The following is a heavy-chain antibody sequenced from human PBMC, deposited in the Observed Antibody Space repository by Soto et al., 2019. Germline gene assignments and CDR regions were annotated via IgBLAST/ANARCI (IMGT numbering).Heavy chain of an antibody. CDR3: ARPYPNMDWFDP. CDR2: ISGSGDST. J-gene: IGHJ5*02. Sequence: GGSLRLSCAASGFPFSSYAMSWVRLAPGKGLEWVSAISGSGDSTYYADSVKGRFTISRDNSKNTLYLQMNSLRAEDTAVYYCARPYPNMDWFDPWGQGTLVTVSS. D-gene: IGHD2-21*01. V-gene: IGHV3-23*01. CDR1: GFPFSSYA.